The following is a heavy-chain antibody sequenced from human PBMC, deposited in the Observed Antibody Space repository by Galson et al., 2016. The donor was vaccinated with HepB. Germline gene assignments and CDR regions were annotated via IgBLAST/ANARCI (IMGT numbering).Heavy chain of an antibody. D-gene: IGHD6-19*01. CDR3: AGASHGGWFDY. Sequence: SLRLSCAATGFTFSDFAMHWVRHTPGKGLEWVAVISYDGSNKYYADSVKGQFTISRDNSKNTLYLQMNSLRDEDTAVYYCAGASHGGWFDYWGQGTLVTVSS. CDR1: GFTFSDFA. J-gene: IGHJ4*02. V-gene: IGHV3-30*19. CDR2: ISYDGSNK.